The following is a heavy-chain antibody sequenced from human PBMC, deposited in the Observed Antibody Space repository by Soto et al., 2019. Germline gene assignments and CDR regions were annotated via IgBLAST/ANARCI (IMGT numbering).Heavy chain of an antibody. CDR3: AKDAIHVLLGYTYGAGGMDV. J-gene: IGHJ6*02. CDR2: ISWNSGDI. V-gene: IGHV3-9*01. D-gene: IGHD5-18*01. CDR1: VFTFDEYA. Sequence: SLRLSCAASVFTFDEYAMHWWRLAPGKGLEWVSGISWNSGDIYYGDSVKGRFTISRDNAKNSLYLQMNSLRPDDTAMYYCAKDAIHVLLGYTYGAGGMDVWGQGTTVTVSS.